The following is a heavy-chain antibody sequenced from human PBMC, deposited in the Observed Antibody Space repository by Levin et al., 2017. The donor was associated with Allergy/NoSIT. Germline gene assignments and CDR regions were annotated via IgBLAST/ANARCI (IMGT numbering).Heavy chain of an antibody. Sequence: PGGSLRLSCAASGFTFSSYAMSWVRQAPGKGLEWVSAISGSGGSTYYADSVKGRFTISRDNSKNTLYLQMNSLRAEDTAVYYCAKDWSVAYYDFWSGYYTGGYFDYWGQGTLVTVSS. V-gene: IGHV3-23*01. J-gene: IGHJ4*02. CDR2: ISGSGGST. D-gene: IGHD3-3*01. CDR3: AKDWSVAYYDFWSGYYTGGYFDY. CDR1: GFTFSSYA.